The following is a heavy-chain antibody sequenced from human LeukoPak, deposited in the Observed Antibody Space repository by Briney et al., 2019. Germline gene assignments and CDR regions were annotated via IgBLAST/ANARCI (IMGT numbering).Heavy chain of an antibody. CDR2: ISGSGGST. Sequence: GGSLRLSCTVSGLRFSTYAMSWVRQAPGKGLEWVSSISGSGGSTYYADSVEGRFTVSRDNSKNTVYLELNSLRAEDRAIYFCAKGGQNFDFWRFDYWGQGTLVTVSS. V-gene: IGHV3-23*01. CDR3: AKGGQNFDFWRFDY. J-gene: IGHJ4*02. D-gene: IGHD3-3*01. CDR1: GLRFSTYA.